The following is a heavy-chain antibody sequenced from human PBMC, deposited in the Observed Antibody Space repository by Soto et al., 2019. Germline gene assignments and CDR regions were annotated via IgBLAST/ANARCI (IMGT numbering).Heavy chain of an antibody. CDR1: GFTFDDYA. CDR3: AKAWGEQLDLYWYFDL. Sequence: GGSLRLSCAASGFTFDDYAMHWVRQAPGKGLEWVSGISWNSGSIGYADSVKGRFTISRDNAKNSLYLQMNSLRAEDTALYYCAKAWGEQLDLYWYFDLWGRGTLVTVSS. V-gene: IGHV3-9*01. CDR2: ISWNSGSI. D-gene: IGHD6-13*01. J-gene: IGHJ2*01.